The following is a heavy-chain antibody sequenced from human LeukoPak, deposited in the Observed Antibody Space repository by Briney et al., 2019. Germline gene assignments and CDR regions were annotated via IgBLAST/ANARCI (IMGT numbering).Heavy chain of an antibody. CDR2: INPSGGST. J-gene: IGHJ4*02. CDR3: ARVIGSDYDILTGYYGPFDY. D-gene: IGHD3-9*01. Sequence: ASVKVSCKASGYTFTSYYMHWVRQAPGQGLEWMGIINPSGGSTSYAQKFQGRVTMTRVTSTSTVYMELSSLRSEDTAVYYCARVIGSDYDILTGYYGPFDYWGQGTLVTVSS. V-gene: IGHV1-46*01. CDR1: GYTFTSYY.